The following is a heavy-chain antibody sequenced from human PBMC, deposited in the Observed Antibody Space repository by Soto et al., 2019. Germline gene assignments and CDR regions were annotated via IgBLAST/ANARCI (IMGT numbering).Heavy chain of an antibody. CDR1: GYTFTSYG. CDR3: ARVLRFLEWIESPDFDY. D-gene: IGHD3-3*01. Sequence: GASVKVSCKASGYTFTSYGISWVRQAPGQGLEWMGWISAYNGNTNYAQKLQGRVTMTTDTSTSTAYMELRSLRSDDTAVYYCARVLRFLEWIESPDFDYWGQGTLVTVS. V-gene: IGHV1-18*01. CDR2: ISAYNGNT. J-gene: IGHJ4*02.